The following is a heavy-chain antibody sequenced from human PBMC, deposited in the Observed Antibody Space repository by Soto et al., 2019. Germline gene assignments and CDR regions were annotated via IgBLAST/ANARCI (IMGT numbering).Heavy chain of an antibody. V-gene: IGHV5-51*01. D-gene: IGHD6-13*01. Sequence: PGESLKIACKDFGYRFNNYCIGWVRQMSGKGLERMGIIYPGDSDTRYSPSFEGQVTIAADKFSTTAYLQWSSLKASDPAIYYCARRAGIEAGELDVWGQGTTVTV. CDR2: IYPGDSDT. CDR1: GYRFNNYC. J-gene: IGHJ6*02. CDR3: ARRAGIEAGELDV.